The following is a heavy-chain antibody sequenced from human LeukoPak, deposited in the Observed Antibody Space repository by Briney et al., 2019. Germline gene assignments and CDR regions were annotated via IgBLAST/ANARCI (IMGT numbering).Heavy chain of an antibody. CDR3: ARIRVDTAMVTYFDY. D-gene: IGHD5-18*01. J-gene: IGHJ4*02. V-gene: IGHV3-21*01. CDR1: GFTFSSYW. Sequence: PGGSLRLSCAASGFTFSSYWMTWVRQAPGKGLEWVSSISSSSSYIYYADSVKGRFTISRDNAKNSLYLQMNSLRAEDTAVYYCARIRVDTAMVTYFDYWGQGTLVTVSS. CDR2: ISSSSSYI.